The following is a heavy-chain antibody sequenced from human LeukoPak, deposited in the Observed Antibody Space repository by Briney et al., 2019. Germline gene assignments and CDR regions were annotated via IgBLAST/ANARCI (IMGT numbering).Heavy chain of an antibody. CDR2: ITWDGDRT. V-gene: IGHV3-43*01. CDR1: GFTFDDYT. CDR3: AKGPFGESSGGGYYHYMDV. J-gene: IGHJ6*03. D-gene: IGHD3-10*01. Sequence: GGSLRLSCAASGFTFDDYTMHWLRQTPGKGLQWVSLITWDGDRTYYADSVKGRFTISRDNSQNSLYLQMNSLRIEDTALYYCAKGPFGESSGGGYYHYMDVWGKGTTVTVSS.